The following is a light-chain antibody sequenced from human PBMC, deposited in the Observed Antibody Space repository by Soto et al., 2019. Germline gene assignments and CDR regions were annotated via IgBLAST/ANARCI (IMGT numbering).Light chain of an antibody. Sequence: EIVLTQSPGTLSLSPGERAALSCRASQTVGIYLAWYQQKPGQAPRLLIYGASTRATGIPARFSGSGSGTDFTLTIYRLEPEDFAVYYCQQSGYSPITFGQGTRLEIK. CDR2: GAS. CDR1: QTVGIY. J-gene: IGKJ5*01. V-gene: IGKV3-20*01. CDR3: QQSGYSPIT.